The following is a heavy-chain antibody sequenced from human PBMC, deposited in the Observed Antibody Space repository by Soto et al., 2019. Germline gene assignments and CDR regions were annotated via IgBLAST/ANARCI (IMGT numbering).Heavy chain of an antibody. Sequence: PSETLSLTCTVSGGSISSSSYYWDWIRQPPGKGLEWIGSIYYSGSTYYNPSLKSRVTISVDTSKNQFSLKLSSVTAADTAVYYCARQQFIKPYYYDSSGVGTFDYWGQGTLGTVSS. CDR2: IYYSGST. J-gene: IGHJ4*02. V-gene: IGHV4-39*01. CDR3: ARQQFIKPYYYDSSGVGTFDY. D-gene: IGHD3-22*01. CDR1: GGSISSSSYY.